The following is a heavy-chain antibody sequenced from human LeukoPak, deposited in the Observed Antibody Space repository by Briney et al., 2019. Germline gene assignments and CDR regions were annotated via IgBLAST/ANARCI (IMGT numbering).Heavy chain of an antibody. Sequence: GGSLRLSCAASGFTFSSYVMSWVRQAPGKGLEWVSAISGSGGSTYYADSVKGRFTISRDNSKNTLYLQMNSLRAEDTAVYYCANSRIFGVASDYWGQGTLVTVSS. V-gene: IGHV3-23*01. J-gene: IGHJ4*02. CDR3: ANSRIFGVASDY. CDR2: ISGSGGST. CDR1: GFTFSSYV. D-gene: IGHD3-3*02.